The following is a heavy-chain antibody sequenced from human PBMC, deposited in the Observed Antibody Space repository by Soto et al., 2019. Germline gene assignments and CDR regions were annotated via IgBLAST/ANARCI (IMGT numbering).Heavy chain of an antibody. CDR2: IYYSGST. CDR1: GGSISSSSYY. CDR3: ARQGPDTHTGEYYFDY. Sequence: QLQLQESGPGLVKPSETLSLTCTVSGGSISSSSYYWGWIRQPPGKGLEWIGSIYYSGSTYYNPSLKSRVTISVDTSKNQFSLKLSSVTAADTAVYYCARQGPDTHTGEYYFDYWGQGTLVTVSS. J-gene: IGHJ4*02. V-gene: IGHV4-39*01. D-gene: IGHD4-17*01.